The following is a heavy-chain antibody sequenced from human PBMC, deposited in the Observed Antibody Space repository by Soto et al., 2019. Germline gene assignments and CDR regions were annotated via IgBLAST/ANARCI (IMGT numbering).Heavy chain of an antibody. Sequence: GSLRLSCAASGFTFSSYAMHWVRQAPGKGLEWVAVISYDGSHKYYADSVKGRFTISRDNSKNKLYLLMNSLRAEDTAVYYCARDPTMPRGFDDYFDYWGQGTLVTVSS. D-gene: IGHD2-2*01. CDR3: ARDPTMPRGFDDYFDY. V-gene: IGHV3-30-3*01. CDR2: ISYDGSHK. J-gene: IGHJ4*02. CDR1: GFTFSSYA.